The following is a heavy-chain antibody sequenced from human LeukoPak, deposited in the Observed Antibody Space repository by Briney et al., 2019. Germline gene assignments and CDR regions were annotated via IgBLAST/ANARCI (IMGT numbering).Heavy chain of an antibody. CDR1: GYTFTSYG. D-gene: IGHD1-26*01. CDR2: ISAYNGNT. CDR3: ATGGRWELPRPYAFEI. V-gene: IGHV1-18*01. Sequence: GASVKVSCKASGYTFTSYGISWVRQAPGQGLEWMGWISAYNGNTNYAQKLQGRVTMTTDTSTSTAYMELRSLRSDDTAVYYCATGGRWELPRPYAFEIWGQGTMVTVSS. J-gene: IGHJ3*02.